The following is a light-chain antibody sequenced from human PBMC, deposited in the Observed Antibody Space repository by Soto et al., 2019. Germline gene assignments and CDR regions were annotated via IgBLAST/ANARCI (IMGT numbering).Light chain of an antibody. CDR3: HQHDNWPLT. V-gene: IGKV3-11*01. CDR1: QSVNSY. CDR2: NAS. Sequence: EIVLTQSPATLSLSPGERATLSCRASQSVNSYLAWYQQKPGQAPRLLIYNASNRATGIPARFSGSGSGTDFTLTISSLEPEDFAVYYCHQHDNWPLTFGGGTKV. J-gene: IGKJ4*01.